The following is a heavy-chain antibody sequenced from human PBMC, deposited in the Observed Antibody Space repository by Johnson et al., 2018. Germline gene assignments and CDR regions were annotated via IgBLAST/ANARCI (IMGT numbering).Heavy chain of an antibody. CDR2: IHYSGST. CDR3: ARGRLQLPPYYHFYMDV. J-gene: IGHJ6*03. V-gene: IGHV4-59*01. Sequence: QVQLLEAGPGLVKPSETLSLRCTVSGGSISGYYWSWIRQPPGEGLEWIAYIHYSGSTKYNPSLKSRVTMSVDTSKNQPSLNLTSVTAADTAVYYCARGRLQLPPYYHFYMDVWGKGTTVTVSS. D-gene: IGHD5-24*01. CDR1: GGSISGYY.